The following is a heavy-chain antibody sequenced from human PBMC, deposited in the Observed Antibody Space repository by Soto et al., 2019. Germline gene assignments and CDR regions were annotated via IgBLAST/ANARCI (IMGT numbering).Heavy chain of an antibody. CDR3: ARESRYCSGGSCYFLPGIDY. J-gene: IGHJ4*02. V-gene: IGHV1-69*12. Sequence: QVQLVQSGAEVKKPGSSVKVSCKASGGTFSSYAISWVRQAPGQGLEWMGGIIPIFGTANYAQKFQGRVTIPADDSTSTASMELSSLRSEDTAVYYGARESRYCSGGSCYFLPGIDYWGQGTLVTVSS. CDR1: GGTFSSYA. D-gene: IGHD2-15*01. CDR2: IIPIFGTA.